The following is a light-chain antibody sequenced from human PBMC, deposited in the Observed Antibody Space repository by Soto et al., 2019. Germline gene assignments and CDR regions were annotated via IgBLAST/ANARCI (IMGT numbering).Light chain of an antibody. CDR2: DAS. CDR3: QQRSNWPIT. V-gene: IGKV3D-20*02. J-gene: IGKJ5*01. Sequence: EIVLTQSPGTLSLSPGERATLSCRASQSFSSSYLAWYQQKPGQAPRLLIYDASSRATGIPARFIGSGSGTDFTLTISSLEPEDFAIYYCQQRSNWPITFGQGTRLEIK. CDR1: QSFSSSY.